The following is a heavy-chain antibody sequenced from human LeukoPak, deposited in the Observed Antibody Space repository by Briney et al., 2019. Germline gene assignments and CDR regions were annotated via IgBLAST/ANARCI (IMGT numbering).Heavy chain of an antibody. CDR1: GFTFNTYT. Sequence: GGSLRLSCAASGFTFNTYTMNWVRQAPGKGLEWVSYISGSSGIIDYANSVRGRFTISRDNAKNSLDLQMNSLRAEDTAVYYCVRGGTYCDSTCKGADYWGQGTLVAVSS. J-gene: IGHJ4*02. D-gene: IGHD2/OR15-2a*01. V-gene: IGHV3-21*05. CDR2: ISGSSGII. CDR3: VRGGTYCDSTCKGADY.